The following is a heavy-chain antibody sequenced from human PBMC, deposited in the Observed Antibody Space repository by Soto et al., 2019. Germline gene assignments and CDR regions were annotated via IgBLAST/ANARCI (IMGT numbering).Heavy chain of an antibody. CDR1: GGSISSSSYY. V-gene: IGHV4-39*01. CDR2: IYCSGST. J-gene: IGHJ4*02. CDR3: ARRVWAGTRRYFDY. Sequence: QLQLQESGPGLVKPSETLSLTCTVSGGSISSSSYYWGWIRQPPGKGLEWIGSIYCSGSTYYNPSLKSRVTISVDTSKNQFSLKLSSVTAADTAVYYCARRVWAGTRRYFDYWGQGTLVTVSS. D-gene: IGHD6-19*01.